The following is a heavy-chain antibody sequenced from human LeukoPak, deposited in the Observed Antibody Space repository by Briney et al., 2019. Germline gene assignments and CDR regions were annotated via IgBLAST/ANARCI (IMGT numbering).Heavy chain of an antibody. Sequence: PSETLSLTCAVYGGSFSGYYWSWIRQPPGKGLEWIGEINHSGSNNYNPSLKSRVTISVDTSKNQFSMKLSSVTAADTAVYYCARGRVKGYCSSTSCGGWFDPWGQGTLVTVSS. D-gene: IGHD2-2*01. V-gene: IGHV4-34*01. CDR2: INHSGSN. CDR3: ARGRVKGYCSSTSCGGWFDP. CDR1: GGSFSGYY. J-gene: IGHJ5*02.